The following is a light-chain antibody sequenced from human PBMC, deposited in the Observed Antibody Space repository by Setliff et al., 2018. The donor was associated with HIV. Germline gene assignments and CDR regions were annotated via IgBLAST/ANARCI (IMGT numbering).Light chain of an antibody. CDR2: EGT. J-gene: IGLJ2*01. CDR3: CSYAGRGTWV. Sequence: QSVLTQPASVTGSPGQSITISCTGVTSDAGYYNFVSWHQQDPGKAPKFIIYEGTNRHSGVSDRFSVSKSCNTASLTFSGLQAEDEGDYYCCSYAGRGTWVLGGGTK. CDR1: TSDAGYYNF. V-gene: IGLV2-23*01.